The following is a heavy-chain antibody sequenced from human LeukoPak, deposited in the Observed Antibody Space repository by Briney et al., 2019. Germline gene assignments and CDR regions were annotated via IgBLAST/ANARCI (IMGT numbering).Heavy chain of an antibody. Sequence: GASVKVSCKASGYTFTSYGISWVRQAPGQGLEWMGWISAYNGNTNYAQKLQGRVTMTTDTSTSTAYMELRSLRSEDTAVYYCARGRRKPHYGSGRRLIYYYYYMDVWGKGTTVTISS. J-gene: IGHJ6*03. CDR3: ARGRRKPHYGSGRRLIYYYYYMDV. D-gene: IGHD3-10*01. V-gene: IGHV1-18*01. CDR1: GYTFTSYG. CDR2: ISAYNGNT.